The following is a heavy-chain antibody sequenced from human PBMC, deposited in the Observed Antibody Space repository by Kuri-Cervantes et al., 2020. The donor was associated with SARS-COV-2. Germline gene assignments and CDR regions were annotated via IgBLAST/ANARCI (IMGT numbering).Heavy chain of an antibody. CDR3: ASRGCSSTSCYTYWFDP. D-gene: IGHD2-2*02. CDR2: INPSGGST. V-gene: IGHV1-46*01. J-gene: IGHJ5*02. CDR1: GYTFTSYY. Sequence: ASVKVSCKASGYTFTSYYMHWVRQAPGQGLEWMGIINPSGGSTSYAQKFQGRVTMTRDTSISTAYMELSRLRSDDTAVYYCASRGCSSTSCYTYWFDPWGQGTLVTVSS.